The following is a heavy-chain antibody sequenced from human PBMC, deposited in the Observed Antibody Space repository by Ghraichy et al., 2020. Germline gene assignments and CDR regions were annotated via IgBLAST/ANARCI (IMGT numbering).Heavy chain of an antibody. CDR3: ARDPPDNGDYDYYGMDV. CDR2: IWYDGSNK. J-gene: IGHJ6*02. CDR1: GFTFSSYG. V-gene: IGHV3-33*01. D-gene: IGHD4-17*01. Sequence: GGSLRLSCAASGFTFSSYGMHWVRQAPGKGLEWVAVIWYDGSNKYYADSVKGRFTISRDNSKNTLYLQMNSLRAEDTAVYYCARDPPDNGDYDYYGMDVWGQGTTVTVSS.